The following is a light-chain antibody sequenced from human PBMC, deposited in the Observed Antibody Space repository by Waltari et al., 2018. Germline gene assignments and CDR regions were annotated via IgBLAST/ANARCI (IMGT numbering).Light chain of an antibody. Sequence: HSALTQPAPVSGSPGQSINTPSTGTSSDAGGYNYVSWYQQHPGKAPKLRIYDVSKRPSGVSNRFPGSKSGNTASLTISGLQAEDEADYYCSSYTSSSVYVFGTGTKVTVL. J-gene: IGLJ1*01. CDR2: DVS. V-gene: IGLV2-14*01. CDR1: SSDAGGYNY. CDR3: SSYTSSSVYV.